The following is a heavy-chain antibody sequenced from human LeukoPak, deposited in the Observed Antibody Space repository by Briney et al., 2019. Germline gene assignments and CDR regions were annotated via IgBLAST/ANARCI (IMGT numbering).Heavy chain of an antibody. V-gene: IGHV3-21*01. D-gene: IGHD6-13*01. CDR2: ISSSSSYI. CDR1: GFTFSSYS. Sequence: GGSLGLSCAASGFTFSSYSMNWVRQAPGKGLEWVSSISSSSSYIYYADSVKGRFTISRDNAKNSLYLQMNSLRAEDTAVYYCARGYSSSWVHDAFDIWGQGTMVTVSS. CDR3: ARGYSSSWVHDAFDI. J-gene: IGHJ3*02.